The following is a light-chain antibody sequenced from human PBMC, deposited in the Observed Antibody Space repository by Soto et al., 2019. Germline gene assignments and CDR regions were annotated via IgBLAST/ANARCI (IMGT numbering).Light chain of an antibody. CDR3: QQRNTWPPIT. V-gene: IGKV3D-20*02. Sequence: EILLTQSPGTLSLSPGERATLSCRASQSVTNNQLAWFRQKPGQAPRLLIYDASRRASGVPARFSGSGSGTDFTLTISSLEPEDFALYYCQQRNTWPPITFGQGTRLEIK. CDR2: DAS. J-gene: IGKJ5*01. CDR1: QSVTNNQ.